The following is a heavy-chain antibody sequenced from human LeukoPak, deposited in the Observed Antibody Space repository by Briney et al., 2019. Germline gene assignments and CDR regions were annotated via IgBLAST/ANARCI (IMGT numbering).Heavy chain of an antibody. J-gene: IGHJ6*03. Sequence: GSLRLSCAASGFIFSDYYMSWIRQAPGKGLEWVAFIRYDGSNKYYADSVKGRFTISRDNSKNTLYLQMKSLRAEDTAVYYCAKGGGYEAQYYYYYLDVWGKGTTVTISS. V-gene: IGHV3-30*02. CDR1: GFIFSDYY. CDR3: AKGGGYEAQYYYYYLDV. CDR2: IRYDGSNK. D-gene: IGHD5-12*01.